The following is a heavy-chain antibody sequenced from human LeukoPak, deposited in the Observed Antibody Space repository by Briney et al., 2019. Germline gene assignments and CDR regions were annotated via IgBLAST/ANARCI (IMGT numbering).Heavy chain of an antibody. CDR3: VRDDSGDEAFDL. D-gene: IGHD4-17*01. CDR1: GFTSSHYW. CDR2: IKGDGSNI. J-gene: IGHJ3*01. V-gene: IGHV3-74*01. Sequence: GGSLRLSCEAAGFTSSHYWMHWVRQTPGEGLVWVAQIKGDGSNIRYADSVKGRFVISRDNAKNTLYLQMNSLRDEDTALYYCVRDDSGDEAFDLWGQETLVTVSS.